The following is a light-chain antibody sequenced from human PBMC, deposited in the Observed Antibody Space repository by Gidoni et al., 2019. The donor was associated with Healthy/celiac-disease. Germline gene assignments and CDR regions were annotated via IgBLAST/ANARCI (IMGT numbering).Light chain of an antibody. Sequence: SALPQPASVSGSPGQSITISCTGTSSDVGGYNYVSWYQQHPGKAPKLMIYDVSNRPSGVSNRFSGSKSGNTASLTISGLQAEDEADYYCSSYTSSSTPVFGGGTKLTVL. J-gene: IGLJ3*02. CDR3: SSYTSSSTPV. CDR1: SSDVGGYNY. V-gene: IGLV2-14*01. CDR2: DVS.